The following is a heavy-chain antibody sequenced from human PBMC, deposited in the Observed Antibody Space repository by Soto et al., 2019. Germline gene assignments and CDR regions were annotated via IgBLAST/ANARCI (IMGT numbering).Heavy chain of an antibody. Sequence: LRLSCAASGFTFSSYAMSWVRQAPGKGLEWVSAISGSGGSTYYADSVKGRFTISRDNSKNTLYLQMNSLRAEDTAVYYCAIDRSHYDCSATFVYWGQGTLVTVSS. CDR2: ISGSGGST. V-gene: IGHV3-23*01. J-gene: IGHJ4*02. CDR1: GFTFSSYA. D-gene: IGHD3-22*01. CDR3: AIDRSHYDCSATFVY.